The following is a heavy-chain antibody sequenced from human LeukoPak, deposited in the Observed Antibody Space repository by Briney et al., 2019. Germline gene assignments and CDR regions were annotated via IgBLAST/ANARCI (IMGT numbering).Heavy chain of an antibody. V-gene: IGHV4-34*01. J-gene: IGHJ6*02. CDR2: INHSGST. Sequence: PSETLSLTCAVYGGSFSGYYWSWIRQPPGKGLGWIGEINHSGSTNYNPSLKSRVTISVDTSKNQFSLKLSSVTAADTAVYYCARVAPYYYYGMDVWGQGTTVTVSS. CDR1: GGSFSGYY. CDR3: ARVAPYYYYGMDV.